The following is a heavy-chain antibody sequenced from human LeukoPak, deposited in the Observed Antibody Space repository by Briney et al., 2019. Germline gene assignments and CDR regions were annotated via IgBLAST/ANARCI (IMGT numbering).Heavy chain of an antibody. CDR1: GFTFSSYG. CDR3: AIHYDILTGVDY. J-gene: IGHJ4*02. Sequence: GGSLRLSCAASGFTFSSYGMHWVRQAPGKGLEWVAFIRDDGSNKYYADSVKGRFTISRDNAKNSLFLQKNSLRADDTAVYYCAIHYDILTGVDYWGQGTLVTVSS. D-gene: IGHD3-9*01. CDR2: IRDDGSNK. V-gene: IGHV3-30*02.